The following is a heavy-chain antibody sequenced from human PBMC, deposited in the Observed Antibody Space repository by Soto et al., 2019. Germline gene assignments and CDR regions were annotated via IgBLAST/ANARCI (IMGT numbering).Heavy chain of an antibody. V-gene: IGHV4-4*02. Sequence: VQLQESGPGLVKPSGTLSLTCAVSGGSISSGNWWSWVRQSPRKGLEWIGEISHSGNTNHNPSLKSLVTISIDKSKNQFSLKLTSVTAADTAVYYGASHRGNTYGPYDYWGQGTLVTVSS. CDR1: GGSISSGNW. CDR3: ASHRGNTYGPYDY. J-gene: IGHJ4*02. CDR2: ISHSGNT. D-gene: IGHD5-18*01.